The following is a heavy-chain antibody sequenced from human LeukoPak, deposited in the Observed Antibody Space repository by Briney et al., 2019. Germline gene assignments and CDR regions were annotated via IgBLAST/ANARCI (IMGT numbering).Heavy chain of an antibody. CDR1: GFTFRNYV. CDR3: AREGCYGSGSPPSLYFDY. D-gene: IGHD3-10*01. CDR2: TSSDLNVK. V-gene: IGHV3-30-3*01. Sequence: GGSLRLSCAASGFTFRNYVIHWVRQAPGKGLEWVAVTSSDLNVKLYADSVKGRFTISRDNSRSTLYLQMNSLRPEDTAIYYCAREGCYGSGSPPSLYFDYWGQGTLVTVSS. J-gene: IGHJ4*02.